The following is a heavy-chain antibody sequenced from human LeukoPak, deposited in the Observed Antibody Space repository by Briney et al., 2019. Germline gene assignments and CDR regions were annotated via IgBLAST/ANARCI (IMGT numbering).Heavy chain of an antibody. J-gene: IGHJ4*02. D-gene: IGHD4-17*01. V-gene: IGHV3-30*18. CDR1: GFTFSSYA. CDR3: AKDQSDYAGYYFDY. Sequence: RRSLRLSCAASGFTFSSYAMHWVRQAPGKGLEWVAIISYDGSNKFYADSVKGRFTISRDNSKNTLFLQMDSLRAKDTAVYYCAKDQSDYAGYYFDYWGQGTLVTVSS. CDR2: ISYDGSNK.